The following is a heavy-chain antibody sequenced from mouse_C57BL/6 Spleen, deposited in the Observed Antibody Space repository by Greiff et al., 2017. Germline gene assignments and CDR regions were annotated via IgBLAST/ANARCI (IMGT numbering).Heavy chain of an antibody. CDR1: GFSLTSYA. CDR3: ARTWNWEGPSFDY. V-gene: IGHV2-9-1*01. Sequence: VKLMESGPGLVAPSQSLSITCTVSGFSLTSYAISWVRQPPGKGLEWLGVIWTGGGTNYNSALKSRLSISKDNSKSQVFLKMNSLQTDDTARYYCARTWNWEGPSFDYWGQGTTLTVSS. J-gene: IGHJ2*01. CDR2: IWTGGGT. D-gene: IGHD4-1*01.